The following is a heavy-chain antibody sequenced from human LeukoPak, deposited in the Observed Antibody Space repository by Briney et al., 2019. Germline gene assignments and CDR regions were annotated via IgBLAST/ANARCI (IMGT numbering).Heavy chain of an antibody. J-gene: IGHJ4*02. Sequence: PSETLSLTCTVSGGSISSSSYYWSWIRQPPGKGLEWIGEINHSGSTNYNPSLKSRVTISVDTSKNQFSLKLSSVTAADTAVYYCARGRPYYDFWSGYEPFDYWGQGTLVTVSS. CDR3: ARGRPYYDFWSGYEPFDY. CDR2: INHSGST. D-gene: IGHD3-3*01. V-gene: IGHV4-39*07. CDR1: GGSISSSSYY.